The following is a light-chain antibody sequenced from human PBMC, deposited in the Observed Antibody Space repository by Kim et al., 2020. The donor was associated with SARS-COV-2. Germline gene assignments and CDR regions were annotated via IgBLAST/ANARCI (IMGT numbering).Light chain of an antibody. CDR1: SLRRYY. Sequence: ALGQTVRITCQGDSLRRYYASWYQQKPGQAPLLVIFGKDNRPSGIPDRFSGSSSGNTASLTITGARAEDEADYYCNCRDSSGNHVVFGGGTADRP. CDR3: NCRDSSGNHVV. J-gene: IGLJ2*01. V-gene: IGLV3-19*01. CDR2: GKD.